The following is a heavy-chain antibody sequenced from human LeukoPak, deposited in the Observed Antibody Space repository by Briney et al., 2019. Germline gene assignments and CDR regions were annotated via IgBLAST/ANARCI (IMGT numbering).Heavy chain of an antibody. CDR1: GGSFSGYY. CDR2: INHSGST. V-gene: IGHV4-34*01. D-gene: IGHD1-26*01. J-gene: IGHJ4*02. Sequence: SETLSLTCAVYGGSFSGYYWSWIRQPPGKGLEWIGEINHSGSTNYNPSLKSRVTISVDTSKNQFSLKLSSVTAADTAVYYCARRSHLIDYWRQGTLVTVSS. CDR3: ARRSHLIDY.